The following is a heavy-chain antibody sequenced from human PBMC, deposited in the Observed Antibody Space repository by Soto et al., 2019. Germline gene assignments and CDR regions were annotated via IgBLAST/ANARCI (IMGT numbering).Heavy chain of an antibody. V-gene: IGHV1-69*01. D-gene: IGHD6-13*01. CDR2: IIPIFGTA. J-gene: IGHJ4*02. CDR3: ARGYSSSWYTPYTFSPFDY. CDR1: GGTFSSYA. Sequence: QVQLVQSGAEVKKPGSSVKVSCKASGGTFSSYAISWVRQAPGQGLEWMGGIIPIFGTAYYAQKFQGRVTITADESTSTAYMELSSLRSEDTAVYYCARGYSSSWYTPYTFSPFDYWGQGTLVTVSS.